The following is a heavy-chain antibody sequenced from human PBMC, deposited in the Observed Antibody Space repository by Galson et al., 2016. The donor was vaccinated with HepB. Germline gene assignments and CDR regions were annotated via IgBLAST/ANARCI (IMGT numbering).Heavy chain of an antibody. J-gene: IGHJ3*02. CDR1: GYTFTSYG. CDR2: ISAYNGYT. D-gene: IGHD3-22*01. CDR3: ARDPYYYDSSGFSDAFDI. Sequence: SVKVSCKASGYTFTSYGISWVRQAPGQGLEWMGWISAYNGYTNYAQKLQGRVTMTTDTSTSTAYMELRSLRSDDTAVYYCARDPYYYDSSGFSDAFDILGQGTLVTVSS. V-gene: IGHV1-18*01.